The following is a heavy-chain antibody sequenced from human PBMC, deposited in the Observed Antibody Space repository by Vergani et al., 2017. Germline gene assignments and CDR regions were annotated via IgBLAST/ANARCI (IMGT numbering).Heavy chain of an antibody. CDR3: ARHSTVEWLVKLGWIDP. V-gene: IGHV4-39*01. Sequence: QLQLQESGPGLVKPSATLSLTCSVSGASIRRSNYYWGWIRQPPGKGLDWSASIYYSGSTYYNPSLKSRVTISVDTSKNQFSLKLSSVTAADTAVYFCARHSTVEWLVKLGWIDPWGQGILVTVSS. CDR1: GASIRRSNYY. D-gene: IGHD6-19*01. CDR2: IYYSGST. J-gene: IGHJ5*02.